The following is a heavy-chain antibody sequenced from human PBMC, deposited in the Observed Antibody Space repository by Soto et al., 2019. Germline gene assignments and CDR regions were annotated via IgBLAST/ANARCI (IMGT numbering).Heavy chain of an antibody. J-gene: IGHJ6*01. CDR2: IIPIFGTA. CDR1: GGTFSSYA. D-gene: IGHD5-18*01. V-gene: IGHV1-69*13. Sequence: GASVKVSCKASGGTFSSYAISWVRQAPGQGLEWMGGIIPIFGTANYAQKFQGRVTITADESTSTAYMELSSLRSEDTAVYYCARGKGYSYGTYYYYYGMDVWGQGTTVTVS. CDR3: ARGKGYSYGTYYYYYGMDV.